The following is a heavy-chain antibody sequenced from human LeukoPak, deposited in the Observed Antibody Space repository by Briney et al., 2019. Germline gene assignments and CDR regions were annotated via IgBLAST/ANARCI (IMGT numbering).Heavy chain of an antibody. CDR3: ARLTGPYYYYGMDV. CDR2: INHSGST. V-gene: IGHV4-34*01. CDR1: GGSFSGYY. Sequence: SETLSLTCAVYGGSFSGYYWSWIRQPPGKGLEWIGEINHSGSTNYNPSLKSRVTISVDTSKNQSSLKLSSVTAADTAVYYCARLTGPYYYYGMDVWGQGTTVTVSS. D-gene: IGHD1-20*01. J-gene: IGHJ6*02.